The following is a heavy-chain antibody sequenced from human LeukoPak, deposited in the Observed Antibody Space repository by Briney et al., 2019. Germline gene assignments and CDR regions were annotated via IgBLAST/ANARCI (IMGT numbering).Heavy chain of an antibody. CDR1: GSPVTSYG. Sequence: ASVKVSYKASGSPVTSYGISWVRQAPGQGLEWVGWISAYNGNTNYAQKLQGRVTMTTDTSTSTAYRELRSLRSDDTAVYYCAREFSYGPIDYWGQGTLVTVSS. V-gene: IGHV1-18*01. J-gene: IGHJ4*02. D-gene: IGHD5-18*01. CDR3: AREFSYGPIDY. CDR2: ISAYNGNT.